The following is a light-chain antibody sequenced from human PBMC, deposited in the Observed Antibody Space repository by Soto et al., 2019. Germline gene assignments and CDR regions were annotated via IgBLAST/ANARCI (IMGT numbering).Light chain of an antibody. J-gene: IGLJ1*01. CDR1: SSDVGAYDY. Sequence: QSALTQPASVSGSPGQSITISCTGTSSDVGAYDYVSWYQQHPGKAPQLMIFDVTNRPSGISDRFSGSKSGNTASLTISGLQAEDEADYYCFSYTSSSTDVFGTGTKLTVL. V-gene: IGLV2-14*03. CDR2: DVT. CDR3: FSYTSSSTDV.